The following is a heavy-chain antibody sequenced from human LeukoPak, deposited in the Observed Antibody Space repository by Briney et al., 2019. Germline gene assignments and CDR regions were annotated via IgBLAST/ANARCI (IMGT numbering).Heavy chain of an antibody. CDR1: GYTFTSHA. D-gene: IGHD5-12*01. V-gene: IGHV1-3*01. CDR2: INAGNGNT. J-gene: IGHJ5*02. Sequence: ASVKVSCKASGYTFTSHAMHWVRQAPGQRLEWMGWINAGNGNTKYSQKFQGRVTITRDTSASTAYMELSSLRSEDTAVYYCAREGGGYDPWFDPWGQGTLVTVSS. CDR3: AREGGGYDPWFDP.